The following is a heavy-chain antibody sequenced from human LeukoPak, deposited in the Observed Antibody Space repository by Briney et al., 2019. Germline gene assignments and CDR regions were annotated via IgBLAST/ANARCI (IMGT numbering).Heavy chain of an antibody. J-gene: IGHJ4*02. CDR3: ARDYCSSTSCLFDY. Sequence: SETLSLTCAVSGGSINSDDWWSWVRQSPGKGLEGIGAIYHRSGTPTYNPSLKSRVTISVDKSKNQFSLNLSSVTAADTAVYYCARDYCSSTSCLFDYWGQGTLVTVSS. CDR1: GGSINSDDW. CDR2: IYHRSGTP. V-gene: IGHV4-4*02. D-gene: IGHD2-2*01.